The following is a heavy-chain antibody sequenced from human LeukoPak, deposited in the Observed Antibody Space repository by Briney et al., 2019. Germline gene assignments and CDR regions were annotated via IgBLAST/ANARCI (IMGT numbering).Heavy chain of an antibody. J-gene: IGHJ4*02. V-gene: IGHV1-46*01. Sequence: GASVKVSCKASGHTFTSYYMHWVRQAPGQGREWMGIINPSGGSTTYAQKFQGRVTMTRDTSTSTVYVELSSLRSDDTAVYYCARAEAAFGGVIAPFDYWGQGSLVTVSS. CDR2: INPSGGST. CDR3: ARAEAAFGGVIAPFDY. D-gene: IGHD3-16*02. CDR1: GHTFTSYY.